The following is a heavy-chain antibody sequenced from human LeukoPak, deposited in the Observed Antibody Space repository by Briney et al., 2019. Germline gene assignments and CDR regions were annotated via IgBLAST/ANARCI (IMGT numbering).Heavy chain of an antibody. V-gene: IGHV3-21*01. CDR3: VRMYYDILTGYSSWFDP. CDR2: ISSSSSYI. Sequence: GGSLRLSCAASRFTFSSYSMNWVRQAPGKGLEWVSSISSSSSYIYYADSVKGRFTISRDNAKNSLYLQMNSLRAEDTAVYYCVRMYYDILTGYSSWFDPWGQGTLVTVSS. J-gene: IGHJ5*02. CDR1: RFTFSSYS. D-gene: IGHD3-9*01.